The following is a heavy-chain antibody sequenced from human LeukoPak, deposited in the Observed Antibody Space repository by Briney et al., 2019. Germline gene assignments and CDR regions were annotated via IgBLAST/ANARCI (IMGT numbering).Heavy chain of an antibody. CDR3: AKGEVGVTWRADY. V-gene: IGHV3-30*18. CDR1: RFTLITYG. CDR2: ISFDGKNE. J-gene: IGHJ4*02. D-gene: IGHD1-26*01. Sequence: GGALRLSCAASRFTLITYGMHWVCQAPGRGLEWVAIISFDGKNEYYVDSVKGRLTISRDNSKNTLYLQMYSLRAEDTAVYYGAKGEVGVTWRADYWGQGTPVTVSS.